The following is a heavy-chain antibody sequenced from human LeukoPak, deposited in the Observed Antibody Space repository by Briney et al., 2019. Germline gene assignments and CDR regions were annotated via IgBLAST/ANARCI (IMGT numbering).Heavy chain of an antibody. CDR1: GGSISSYY. J-gene: IGHJ5*02. V-gene: IGHV4-4*07. CDR2: IYTSGST. Sequence: SETLSLTCTVSGGSISSYYWSWIRQPAGKGLEWIGRIYTSGSTNYNPSFKSRVTMSVDTSKNQFSLKLSSVTAADTAVYYCAREDMITFGGVIVTWGQGTLVTVSS. D-gene: IGHD3-16*02. CDR3: AREDMITFGGVIVT.